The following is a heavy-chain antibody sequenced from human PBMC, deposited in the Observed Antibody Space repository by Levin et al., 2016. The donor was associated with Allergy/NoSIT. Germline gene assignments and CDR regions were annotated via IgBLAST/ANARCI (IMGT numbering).Heavy chain of an antibody. CDR2: ISSSGTTI. V-gene: IGHV3-11*04. J-gene: IGHJ3*02. CDR3: AREAGDTKAAFDI. CDR1: RFTFSDNY. Sequence: GESLKISCAASRFTFSDNYLTWIRQAPGKGLEWVSYISSSGTTIYYTDSVKGRFTISRDNAKNSLYLQMNSLRAEDTAMYYCAREAGDTKAAFDIWGQGTMITVSS. D-gene: IGHD7-27*01.